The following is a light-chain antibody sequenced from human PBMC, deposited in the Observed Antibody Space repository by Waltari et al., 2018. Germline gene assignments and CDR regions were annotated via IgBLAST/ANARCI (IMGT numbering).Light chain of an antibody. V-gene: IGLV2-14*01. CDR2: DGS. J-gene: IGLJ2*01. CDR3: SSYTSSSTVV. Sequence: QSALTQPASVSGSPGQSITISCTGTSRDVGGYNYVSWYQQHPGKAPKLVIYDGSKGPSGVSNRFSGSKSGNTASLTISGLQAEDEADYYCSSYTSSSTVVFGGGTKLTVL. CDR1: SRDVGGYNY.